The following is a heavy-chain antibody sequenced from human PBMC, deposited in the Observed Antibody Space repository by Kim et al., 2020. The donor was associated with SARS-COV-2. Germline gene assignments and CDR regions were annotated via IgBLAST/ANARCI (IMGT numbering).Heavy chain of an antibody. CDR2: INHSGST. D-gene: IGHD3-10*01. CDR1: GGSFSGYY. Sequence: SETLSLTCAVYGGSFSGYYWSWIRQPPGKGLEWIGEINHSGSTNYNPSLKSRVTISVDTSKNQFSLKLSSVTAADTAVYYCARARITMVRGAKRVFFDYWGQGTLVTVSS. J-gene: IGHJ4*02. CDR3: ARARITMVRGAKRVFFDY. V-gene: IGHV4-34*01.